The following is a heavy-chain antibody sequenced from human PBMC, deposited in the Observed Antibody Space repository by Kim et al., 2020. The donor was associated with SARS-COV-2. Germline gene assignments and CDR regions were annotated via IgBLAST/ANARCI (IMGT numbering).Heavy chain of an antibody. J-gene: IGHJ6*02. V-gene: IGHV4-39*07. Sequence: PSLKSRVTISVDTSKNQFSLKLSSVTAADTAVYYCARGILQQIYYYGMDVWGQGTTVTVSS. CDR3: ARGILQQIYYYGMDV.